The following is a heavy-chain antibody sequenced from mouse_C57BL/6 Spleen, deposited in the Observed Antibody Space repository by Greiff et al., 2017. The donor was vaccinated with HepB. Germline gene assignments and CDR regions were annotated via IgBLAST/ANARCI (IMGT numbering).Heavy chain of an antibody. Sequence: QGQLKDSGAERARLGASVKRSCKASGYTLPSNVISGVKQRTGQGLEWIGEIYPRSGNTYYNEKFKGKATLTADKSSSTAYMELRSLTSEDSAVYYCARAYYSNPWFAYWGQGTLVTVSA. CDR3: ARAYYSNPWFAY. V-gene: IGHV1-81*01. J-gene: IGHJ3*01. CDR2: IYPRSGNT. D-gene: IGHD2-5*01. CDR1: GYTLPSNV.